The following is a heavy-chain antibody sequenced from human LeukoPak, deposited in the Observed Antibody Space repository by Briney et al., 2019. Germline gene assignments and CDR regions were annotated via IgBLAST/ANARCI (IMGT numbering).Heavy chain of an antibody. CDR2: IYPGDSDT. V-gene: IGHV5-51*01. Sequence: KVSCKASGYTFTSYGIGWVRQMPGKGLEWMGIIYPGDSDTRYSPSFRGQVTISADKSISTAYLQWSSLKASDTAKYYCARPDTIFGVVAGMDVWGQGTTVTVSS. D-gene: IGHD3-3*01. CDR1: GYTFTSYG. J-gene: IGHJ6*02. CDR3: ARPDTIFGVVAGMDV.